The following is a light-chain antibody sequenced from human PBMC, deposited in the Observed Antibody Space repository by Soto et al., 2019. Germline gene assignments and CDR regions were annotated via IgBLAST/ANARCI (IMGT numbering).Light chain of an antibody. Sequence: EIVMTQSPATLSVSPGERATLSCRASQSVSSNLAWYQHKPGQAPRLLIFGASTGATGIPARFSGSGSGTEFTLTISSLQSEDFAVYYCQQYNNYVTFGQGTRLEIK. CDR3: QQYNNYVT. CDR2: GAS. V-gene: IGKV3-15*01. CDR1: QSVSSN. J-gene: IGKJ5*01.